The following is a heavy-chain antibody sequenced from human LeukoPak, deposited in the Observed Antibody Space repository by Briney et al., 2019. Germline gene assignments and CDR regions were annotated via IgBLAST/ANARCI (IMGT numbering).Heavy chain of an antibody. CDR2: ISSGGSTV. CDR1: GFTFSSYE. J-gene: IGHJ4*02. D-gene: IGHD4-17*01. CDR3: ARAFYGDLDY. Sequence: PGGSLRLSCAASGFTFSSYEINWVRQAPGKGLEWVSYISSGGSTVYYADSVKGRFTNSRDNAKNSLYLQMSSLRAEDTAVYYCARAFYGDLDYWGQGTLVTVSS. V-gene: IGHV3-48*03.